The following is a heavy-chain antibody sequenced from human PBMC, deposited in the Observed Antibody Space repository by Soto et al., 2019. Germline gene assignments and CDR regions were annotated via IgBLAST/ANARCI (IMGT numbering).Heavy chain of an antibody. D-gene: IGHD3-3*01. V-gene: IGHV3-30*18. Sequence: HPGGSLRLSCAASGFTFSSYGMHWVRQAPGKGLEWVAVISYDGSNKYYADSVKGRFTISRDNSKNTLYLQMNSLRAEDTAVYYCAKDRPRFTIFGVVLELYYYGMDVWGQGTTVTVSS. CDR2: ISYDGSNK. CDR1: GFTFSSYG. J-gene: IGHJ6*02. CDR3: AKDRPRFTIFGVVLELYYYGMDV.